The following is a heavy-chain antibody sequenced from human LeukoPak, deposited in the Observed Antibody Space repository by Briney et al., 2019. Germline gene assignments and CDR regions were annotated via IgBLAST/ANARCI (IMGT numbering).Heavy chain of an antibody. CDR2: INSDGRST. D-gene: IGHD1-26*01. CDR3: ARDQGGATRIDY. Sequence: GGSLRLSCAASGFTFNTYWMHWVRQAPGKGLVWVSRINSDGRSTSYADSVKGRFTISRDNAKKTLYLQMNSLRAEETAVYYCARDQGGATRIDYWGQGTLVTASS. CDR1: GFTFNTYW. J-gene: IGHJ4*02. V-gene: IGHV3-74*01.